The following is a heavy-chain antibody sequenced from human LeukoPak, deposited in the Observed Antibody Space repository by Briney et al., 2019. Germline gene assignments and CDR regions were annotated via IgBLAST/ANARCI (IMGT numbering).Heavy chain of an antibody. V-gene: IGHV3-30-3*01. Sequence: GGSLRLSCAASGFTFSSYAMHWVRQAPGKGLEWVAVISYDGSNKYYADPVKGRFTISRDNSKNTLYLQMNSLRAEDTAVYYCARSAPGYSYGYDSPAPFDYWGQGTLVTVSS. CDR1: GFTFSSYA. D-gene: IGHD5-18*01. CDR3: ARSAPGYSYGYDSPAPFDY. CDR2: ISYDGSNK. J-gene: IGHJ4*02.